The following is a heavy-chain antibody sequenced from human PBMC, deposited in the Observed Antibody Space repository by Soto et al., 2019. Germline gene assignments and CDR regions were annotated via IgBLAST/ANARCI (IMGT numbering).Heavy chain of an antibody. CDR2: ISYGGSNK. CDR3: AKDNCISTSCYRLYNWFDP. J-gene: IGHJ5*02. CDR1: GFTFSSYV. V-gene: IGHV3-30*18. Sequence: GGSLRLSCAASGFTFSSYVMHWVRQAPGKGLEWVAVISYGGSNKYYADSVKGRFTISRDNSKNTLYLQMNNLRAEDTAVYYCAKDNCISTSCYRLYNWFDPWGQGT. D-gene: IGHD2-2*01.